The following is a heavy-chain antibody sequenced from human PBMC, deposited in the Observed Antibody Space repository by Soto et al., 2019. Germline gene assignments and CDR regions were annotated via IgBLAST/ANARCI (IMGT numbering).Heavy chain of an antibody. CDR3: ARAPGYYYMDV. V-gene: IGHV4-59*01. CDR2: NHYSGGT. CDR1: GVSISNYY. D-gene: IGHD2-2*01. Sequence: SETLSLTCAVSGVSISNYYWSWIRQPPGRGLEWIGYNHYSGGTNYNPSLKSRVIISLDTSTNQFLLKLSSVTAADTAVYYCARAPGYYYMDVWGQGTTVTVSS. J-gene: IGHJ6*03.